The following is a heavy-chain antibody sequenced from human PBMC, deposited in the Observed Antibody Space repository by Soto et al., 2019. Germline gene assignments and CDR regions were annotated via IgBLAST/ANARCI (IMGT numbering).Heavy chain of an antibody. CDR2: ISWDGGST. CDR3: AKGSSGWYGLNY. J-gene: IGHJ4*02. V-gene: IGHV3-43*01. CDR1: GFTFDDYT. D-gene: IGHD6-19*01. Sequence: EVQLVESGGVVVQPGGSLRLSCAASGFTFDDYTMHWVRQAPGKGLEWVSLISWDGGSTYYADSVQGRFTISRDNSKNSLYLHMNSLRTEDTALYYCAKGSSGWYGLNYWGQGTLVTVSS.